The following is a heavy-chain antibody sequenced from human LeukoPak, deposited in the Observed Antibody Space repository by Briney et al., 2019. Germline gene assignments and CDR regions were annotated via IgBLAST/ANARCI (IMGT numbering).Heavy chain of an antibody. D-gene: IGHD2-2*01. V-gene: IGHV3-23*01. CDR3: AKCSATCYANAFDI. CDR1: GFTFSSYA. J-gene: IGHJ3*02. Sequence: GGSLRLSCAASGFTFSSYAMSWVRLAPGKWLEWVSAISGSGSDTEYADSVKGRFTISRDNSKTTLYLQMSSLRVEDTAVYYCAKCSATCYANAFDIWGQGTMVTVSS. CDR2: ISGSGSDT.